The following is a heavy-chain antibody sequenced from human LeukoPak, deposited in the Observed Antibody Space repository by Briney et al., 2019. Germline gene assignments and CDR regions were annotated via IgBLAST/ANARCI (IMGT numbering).Heavy chain of an antibody. J-gene: IGHJ4*02. Sequence: PSETLSLTCTVSGYSISSGYYWGWIRQPPGKGLEWIGSIYHSGSTYYNPSLKSRVTISVDTSKNQFSLKLSSVTAADTAVYYCARDYSSSSGVDYWGQGTLVTVSS. CDR2: IYHSGST. D-gene: IGHD6-6*01. CDR1: GYSISSGYY. CDR3: ARDYSSSSGVDY. V-gene: IGHV4-38-2*02.